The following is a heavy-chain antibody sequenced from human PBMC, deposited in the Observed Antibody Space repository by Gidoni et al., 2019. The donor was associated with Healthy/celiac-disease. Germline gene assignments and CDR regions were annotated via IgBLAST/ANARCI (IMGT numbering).Heavy chain of an antibody. D-gene: IGHD5-12*01. CDR3: AKRIVATIQNLEHGMDV. Sequence: QVQLVESGGGVVQPGRSLRLSCAASGFTFSRYGMHWVRQAPGKGLEWVAVISYDGSNKYYADSVKGRFTISRDNSKNTLYLQMNSLRAEDTAVYYCAKRIVATIQNLEHGMDVWGQGTTVTVSS. V-gene: IGHV3-30*18. CDR1: GFTFSRYG. J-gene: IGHJ6*02. CDR2: ISYDGSNK.